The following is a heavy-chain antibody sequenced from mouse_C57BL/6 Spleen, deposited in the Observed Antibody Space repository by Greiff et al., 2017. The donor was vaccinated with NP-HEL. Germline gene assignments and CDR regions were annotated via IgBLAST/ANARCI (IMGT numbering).Heavy chain of an antibody. CDR1: GFTFTSYW. V-gene: IGHV1-64*01. J-gene: IGHJ1*03. CDR3: TRAPLDGYVWDFGV. CDR2: IHPNSGST. Sequence: VQLQQPGAELVKPGASVKLSCKASGFTFTSYWMHWVKQRPGQGLEWIGLIHPNSGSTNYNEKFKSKATLTVDKSSSTAYMQLSSLTSEDSAVYCCTRAPLDGYVWDFGVRGTGTTVTVSS. D-gene: IGHD2-2*01.